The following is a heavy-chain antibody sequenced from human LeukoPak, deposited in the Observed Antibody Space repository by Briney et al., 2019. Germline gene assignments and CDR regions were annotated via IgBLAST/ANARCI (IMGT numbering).Heavy chain of an antibody. J-gene: IGHJ4*02. D-gene: IGHD5-24*01. CDR3: ARHVNVEMATIESD. Sequence: RGESLKISCKGSGYSFTSYWISRVRQMPGKGLEWVGRIDPSDSYTNYSPSFQGHVTISVDKSISTAYLQWSSLKASDTAMYYCARHVNVEMATIESDWGQGTLVTVSS. V-gene: IGHV5-10-1*01. CDR1: GYSFTSYW. CDR2: IDPSDSYT.